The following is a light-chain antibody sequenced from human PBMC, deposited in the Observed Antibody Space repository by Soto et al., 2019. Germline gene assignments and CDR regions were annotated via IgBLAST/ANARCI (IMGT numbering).Light chain of an antibody. Sequence: DIPMTQSPSTLSASVGDRVTITCRASQSISSWLAWYQQKPGKAPKLLSYDASSLESGVRSRFSGNRSGTEFTLTFSSLQPDDFATYYCQQYNSYSWTFGQGTKVEIK. CDR3: QQYNSYSWT. V-gene: IGKV1-5*01. CDR1: QSISSW. J-gene: IGKJ1*01. CDR2: DAS.